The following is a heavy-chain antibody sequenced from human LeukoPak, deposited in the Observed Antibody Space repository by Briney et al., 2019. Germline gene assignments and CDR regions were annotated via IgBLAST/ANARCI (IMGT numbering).Heavy chain of an antibody. CDR1: GFTFSSYG. V-gene: IGHV3-30*18. CDR3: AKDRVVVVITVAFDI. D-gene: IGHD3-22*01. J-gene: IGHJ3*02. CDR2: ISYDGSNK. Sequence: GGSLRLSCAASGFTFSSYGMHWVRQAPGKGLEWVAVISYDGSNKYYADSVKGRFTISRDNSKNTLYPQMNSLRAEDTAVYYCAKDRVVVVITVAFDIWGQGTMVTVSS.